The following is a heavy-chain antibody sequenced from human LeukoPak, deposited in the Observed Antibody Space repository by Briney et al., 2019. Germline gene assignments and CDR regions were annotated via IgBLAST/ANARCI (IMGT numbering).Heavy chain of an antibody. Sequence: SETLSLTCAVYGGSFSGYYWSWIRQPPGKGLEWIGEINHSGSTNYNPSLKSRVTISVDTSKNQFSLKLSSVTAADTAVYYCARTHYSSSRNSFDYWGQGTLVTVSS. CDR2: INHSGST. V-gene: IGHV4-34*01. J-gene: IGHJ4*02. CDR1: GGSFSGYY. CDR3: ARTHYSSSRNSFDY. D-gene: IGHD6-6*01.